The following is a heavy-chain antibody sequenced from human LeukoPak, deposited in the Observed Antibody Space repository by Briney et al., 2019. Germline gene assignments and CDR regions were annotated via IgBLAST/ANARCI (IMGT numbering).Heavy chain of an antibody. CDR2: ISSSSSYI. D-gene: IGHD2-2*01. CDR1: GFTFSSYS. Sequence: GGSLRLSCAASGFTFSSYSMNWVRQAPGKGLEWVSSISSSSSYIYYADSVKGRLTISRDNAKNSLYLQMNSLRAEDTAVYYCARVGYCSSTSCYWYFDYWGQGTLVTVSS. CDR3: ARVGYCSSTSCYWYFDY. J-gene: IGHJ4*02. V-gene: IGHV3-21*01.